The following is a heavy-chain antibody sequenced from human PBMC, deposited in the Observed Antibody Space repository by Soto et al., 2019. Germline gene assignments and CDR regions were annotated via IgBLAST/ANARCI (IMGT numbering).Heavy chain of an antibody. Sequence: EVQQVESGGGLVQPGRSLRLSCAASGFTFDDYAMHWVRQAPGKGLEWVSGISWNSGSIGYADSVKGRFTISRDNAKNSLYLQMNSLRAEDTALYYCAKGPYSSGWYGYWGQGTLVTVSS. CDR2: ISWNSGSI. J-gene: IGHJ4*02. CDR3: AKGPYSSGWYGY. V-gene: IGHV3-9*01. CDR1: GFTFDDYA. D-gene: IGHD6-19*01.